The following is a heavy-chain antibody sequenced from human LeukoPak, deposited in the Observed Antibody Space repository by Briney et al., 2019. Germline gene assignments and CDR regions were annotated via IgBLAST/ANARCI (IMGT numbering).Heavy chain of an antibody. CDR1: GFTFSSYW. V-gene: IGHV3-74*01. CDR2: VNSDGTTT. D-gene: IGHD3-10*01. CDR3: ARKYYGSGSVGAFDI. Sequence: GSLRLSFAASGFTFSSYWMHWGRQAPGKGLVWVSRVNSDGTTTNYADSVKGRFTISRDNAKNTLYLQMNSLRAEDTAVYYCARKYYGSGSVGAFDIWGQGTMVTVSS. J-gene: IGHJ3*02.